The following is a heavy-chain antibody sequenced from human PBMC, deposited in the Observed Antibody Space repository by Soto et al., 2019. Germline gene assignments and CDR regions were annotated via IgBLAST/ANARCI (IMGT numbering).Heavy chain of an antibody. Sequence: QVQLVQSGDEVRKPGSSVKVSCKASGYIFVNYGIAWVRQAPGQGLEWMGWISPYSGNTHYASKVQGRLTMTTDPFSSSAYMDLGCLTSDDTVVHFCALVHNNVIPTPQDVWGQGTTATVSS. CDR2: ISPYSGNT. J-gene: IGHJ6*02. CDR1: GYIFVNYG. CDR3: ALVHNNVIPTPQDV. D-gene: IGHD3-16*02. V-gene: IGHV1-18*01.